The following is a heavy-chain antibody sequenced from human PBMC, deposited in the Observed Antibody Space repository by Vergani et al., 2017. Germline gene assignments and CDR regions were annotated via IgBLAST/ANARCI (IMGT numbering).Heavy chain of an antibody. CDR1: GGTFSSYA. Sequence: QAQLVQSGAEVKKPGSSVKVFCKASGGTFSSYAISWVRQAPGQGLEGMGGIIPIFGTANYAQKFQGRVTITADESTSTAYMELSSLSSGDTAVYYCARSLYSSSFFVPPHYYYYMDVWGKGTTVTVSS. J-gene: IGHJ6*03. CDR2: IIPIFGTA. D-gene: IGHD6-6*01. V-gene: IGHV1-69*01. CDR3: ARSLYSSSFFVPPHYYYYMDV.